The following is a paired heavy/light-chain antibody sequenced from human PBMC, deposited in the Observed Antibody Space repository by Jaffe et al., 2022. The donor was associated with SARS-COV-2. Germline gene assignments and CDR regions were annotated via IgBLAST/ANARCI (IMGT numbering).Heavy chain of an antibody. V-gene: IGHV3-49*03. CDR2: IRSKVHGGTT. CDR3: NRRMVRGGKLLDY. Sequence: EVQLVESGGGLVQPGRSLRLSCTASGFTFGDYVVSWCRQAPGKGLEWVGLIRSKVHGGTTEYAASVRGRFTISSDDSKSIAYLQMNSLKTEDTALYYCNRRMVRGGKLLDYWGPGTFVTVSS. D-gene: IGHD3-10*01. J-gene: IGHJ4*02. CDR1: GFTFGDYV.
Light chain of an antibody. J-gene: IGKJ1*01. Sequence: EIVLTQSPGILSLSPGERAILSCRASQSVSSNNLAWYRQKPGQAPRLLIYGASNRATGIPDRFSGRGSGTDFTLTISRLEREDFAVYYCQQYGGSPPWTFGQGTKVEFK. CDR3: QQYGGSPPWT. V-gene: IGKV3-20*01. CDR1: QSVSSNN. CDR2: GAS.